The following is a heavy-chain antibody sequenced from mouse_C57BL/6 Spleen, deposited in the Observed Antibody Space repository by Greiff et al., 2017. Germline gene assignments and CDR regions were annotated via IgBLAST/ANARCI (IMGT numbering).Heavy chain of an antibody. V-gene: IGHV5-12*01. CDR3: ARPYSNYEYYAMDY. Sequence: EVQRVESGGGLVQPGGSLKLSCAASGFTFSDYYMYWVRQTPEKRLEWVAYISNGGGSTYYPDTVKGRFTISRDNAKNTLYLQMSRLKSEDTAMYYCARPYSNYEYYAMDYWGQGTSVTVSS. D-gene: IGHD2-5*01. J-gene: IGHJ4*01. CDR1: GFTFSDYY. CDR2: ISNGGGST.